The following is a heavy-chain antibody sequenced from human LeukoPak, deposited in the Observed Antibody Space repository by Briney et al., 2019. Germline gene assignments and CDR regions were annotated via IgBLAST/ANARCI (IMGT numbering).Heavy chain of an antibody. CDR2: ISWNSGSI. CDR3: AKGRYFDWCDERNWFDP. V-gene: IGHV3-9*01. Sequence: GGSLRLSCAASGFTFSSYDSYGMSWVRQAPGKGLEWVSGISWNSGSIGYADSVKGRFTISRDNAKNSLYLQMNSLRAEDTALYYCAKGRYFDWCDERNWFDPWGQGTLVTVSS. CDR1: GFTFSSYDSYG. D-gene: IGHD3-9*01. J-gene: IGHJ5*02.